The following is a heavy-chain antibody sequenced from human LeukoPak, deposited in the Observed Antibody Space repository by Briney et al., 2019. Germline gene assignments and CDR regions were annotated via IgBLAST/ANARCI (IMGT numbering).Heavy chain of an antibody. D-gene: IGHD2-21*02. J-gene: IGHJ4*02. CDR3: ARGRHIVVVTAMFLFDY. CDR1: GGSFSGYY. V-gene: IGHV4-34*01. CDR2: INHSGST. Sequence: PSETLSLTCAVYGGSFSGYYWSWIRQPPGKGLEWIGEINHSGSTNYNPSLKSRVTISVDTSKNQFSLKLSSVTAADTAVYYCARGRHIVVVTAMFLFDYWGQGTLVTVSS.